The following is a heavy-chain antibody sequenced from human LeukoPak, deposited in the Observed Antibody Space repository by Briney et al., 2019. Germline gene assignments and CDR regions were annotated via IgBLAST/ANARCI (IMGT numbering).Heavy chain of an antibody. CDR3: ASDSPLKGYNSGWATNSYDF. D-gene: IGHD6-19*01. Sequence: PGGSLRVSCAASGFTFRSYAMSWVRQAPGKGLEWVSTVNGGAVATDYADSVRGRHTISRDNSKNTLYLQMNSLIAEDTAVYYCASDSPLKGYNSGWATNSYDFWGQGTLVTVSS. CDR2: VNGGAVAT. V-gene: IGHV3-23*01. J-gene: IGHJ4*02. CDR1: GFTFRSYA.